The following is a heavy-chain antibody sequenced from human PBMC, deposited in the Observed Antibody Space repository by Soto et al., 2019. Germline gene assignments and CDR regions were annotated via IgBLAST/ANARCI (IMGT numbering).Heavy chain of an antibody. Sequence: GSLRVSCAASEVTFSSYSMNWVSQDPGKGLEWVSSISSSSSYIYYADSVKGRFTISRDNAKNSLYLQMNSLRAEDTAVYYCARDIQGITGFYNNGLAVWVKGTTVTVSP. J-gene: IGHJ6*04. V-gene: IGHV3-21*01. CDR3: ARDIQGITGFYNNGLAV. D-gene: IGHD1-20*01. CDR2: ISSSSSYI. CDR1: EVTFSSYS.